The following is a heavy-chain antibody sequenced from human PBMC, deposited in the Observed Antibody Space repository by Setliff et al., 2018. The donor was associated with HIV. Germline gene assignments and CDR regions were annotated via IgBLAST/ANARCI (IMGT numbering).Heavy chain of an antibody. CDR1: GDTFTTYD. J-gene: IGHJ4*02. Sequence: ASVKVSCKASGDTFTTYDINWVRQATGQGPEWIGWMNTNSGNTKYSQKFQGRVTITRDTSASTAYMELSSLRSEDTAVYYCARDQYYYDSSGYYFDYWGQGTLVTVSS. D-gene: IGHD3-22*01. V-gene: IGHV1-8*03. CDR3: ARDQYYYDSSGYYFDY. CDR2: MNTNSGNT.